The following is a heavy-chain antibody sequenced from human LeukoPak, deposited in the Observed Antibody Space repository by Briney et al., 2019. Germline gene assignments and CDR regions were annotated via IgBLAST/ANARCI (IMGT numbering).Heavy chain of an antibody. CDR3: AKFRSLRYSSGPLDY. CDR1: GFTFSSYA. CDR2: ISGSGGST. D-gene: IGHD6-19*01. Sequence: GGSLRLSCAASGFTFSSYAMSWVRQAPGKGLEWVSAISGSGGSTYYADSVKGRFTISRDNSKNTLYLQMNSLRAEDTAVYYCAKFRSLRYSSGPLDYWGQGTLVTVSS. V-gene: IGHV3-23*01. J-gene: IGHJ4*02.